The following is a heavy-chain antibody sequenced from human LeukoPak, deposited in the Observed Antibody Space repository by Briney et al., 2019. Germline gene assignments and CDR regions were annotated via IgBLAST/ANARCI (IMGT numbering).Heavy chain of an antibody. CDR3: ARLTRTHPYYYYYYMDV. CDR1: GFTFTNYW. J-gene: IGHJ6*03. V-gene: IGHV4-39*01. Sequence: KPGGSLRLSCAASGFTFTNYWMSWIRQPPGKGLEWIGNLYYSGTTYYNPSLKSRVTISLHTSKNQFSLRLSSVTAADTALYYCARLTRTHPYYYYYYMDVWGKGTTVTISS. CDR2: LYYSGTT.